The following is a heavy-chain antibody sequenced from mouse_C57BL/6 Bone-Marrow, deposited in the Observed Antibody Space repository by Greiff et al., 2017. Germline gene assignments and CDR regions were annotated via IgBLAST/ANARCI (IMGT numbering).Heavy chain of an antibody. J-gene: IGHJ1*03. Sequence: VQGVESGPELVKPGASVKISCKASGYAFSSSWMNWVKQRPGKGLEWIGRIYPGDGDTNYNGKFKGKATLTADKSSSTAYMQLSSLTSEDSAVYVCARRLRRRTRCFDVWGTGTTVTVSS. CDR2: IYPGDGDT. D-gene: IGHD2-4*01. CDR1: GYAFSSSW. V-gene: IGHV1-82*01. CDR3: ARRLRRRTRCFDV.